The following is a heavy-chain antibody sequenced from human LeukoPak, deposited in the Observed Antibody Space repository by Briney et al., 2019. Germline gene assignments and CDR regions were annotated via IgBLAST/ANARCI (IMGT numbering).Heavy chain of an antibody. D-gene: IGHD3-16*01. Sequence: GGSLRLSCAASGFTVSSNYMSWVRQAPGKGLKWVSVIYSGGSTYYADSVKGRFTISRDNSKNTLYLQMNSLRAEDTAVYYCATLGGTDAFDIWGQGTMVTVSS. CDR2: IYSGGST. J-gene: IGHJ3*02. CDR1: GFTVSSNY. CDR3: ATLGGTDAFDI. V-gene: IGHV3-53*01.